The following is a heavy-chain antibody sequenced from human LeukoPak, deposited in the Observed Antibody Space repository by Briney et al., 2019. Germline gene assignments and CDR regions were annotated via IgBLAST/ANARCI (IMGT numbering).Heavy chain of an antibody. V-gene: IGHV3-30*02. CDR2: IRYDGSNK. J-gene: IGHJ4*02. CDR3: AKYKRDIVAT. Sequence: QAGGSLRLSRAASGFTFSSYGMHWVRQAPGKGLEWVAVIRYDGSNKYYADSVKGRFTISRDNSKNTLYLQMNSLRAEDTAVYYCAKYKRDIVATWGQGTLVTVSS. D-gene: IGHD5-12*01. CDR1: GFTFSSYG.